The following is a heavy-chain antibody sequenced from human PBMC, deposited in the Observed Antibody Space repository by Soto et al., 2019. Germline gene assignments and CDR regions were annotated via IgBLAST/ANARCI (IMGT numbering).Heavy chain of an antibody. Sequence: PSETLSLACPVSGCSISSGGYYWSWIRQHPGKGLEWIGYIYYSGSTYYNPSLKSRVTISVDTSKNQFSLKLSSVTAADTAVYYCASVRLYYYGSGSYQDFDYWGQGTLVTVSS. J-gene: IGHJ4*02. CDR2: IYYSGST. V-gene: IGHV4-31*03. CDR3: ASVRLYYYGSGSYQDFDY. CDR1: GCSISSGGYY. D-gene: IGHD3-10*01.